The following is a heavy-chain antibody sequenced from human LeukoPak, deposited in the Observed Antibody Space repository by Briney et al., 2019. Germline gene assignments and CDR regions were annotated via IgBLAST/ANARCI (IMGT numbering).Heavy chain of an antibody. J-gene: IGHJ4*02. Sequence: PGRSLRLSCAASGFTISSYAVHWVRQAPGKGLEWVAIISPDGSNKYYADSVKGRFTISRDNSKNTLYLQMDSLRPEDTALYYCARDPTYSGRYPYYFEYWGQGTLVTVSS. CDR3: ARDPTYSGRYPYYFEY. V-gene: IGHV3-30-3*01. CDR1: GFTISSYA. D-gene: IGHD1-26*01. CDR2: ISPDGSNK.